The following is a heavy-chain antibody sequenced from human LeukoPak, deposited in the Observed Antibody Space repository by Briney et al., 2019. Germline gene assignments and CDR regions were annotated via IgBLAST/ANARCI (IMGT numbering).Heavy chain of an antibody. CDR1: GFTFSDYY. CDR3: ARTYYDILLLDY. Sequence: GGSLRLSCAASGFTFSDYYMSWIRQAPGKGLEWVSYISSSSSYTNYADSVKGRFTISRDNAKNSLYLQMNSLRAEDTAVYYCARTYYDILLLDYWGQGTLATVSS. J-gene: IGHJ4*02. CDR2: ISSSSSYT. V-gene: IGHV3-11*06. D-gene: IGHD3-9*01.